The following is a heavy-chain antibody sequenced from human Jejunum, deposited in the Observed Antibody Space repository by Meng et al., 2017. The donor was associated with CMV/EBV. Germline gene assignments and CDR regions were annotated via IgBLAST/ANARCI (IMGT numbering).Heavy chain of an antibody. CDR1: GYHFTNYD. CDR2: VNPNSGKT. Sequence: KVSGKASGYHFTNYDIYWVRQATGQGPEWMGWVNPNSGKTGYAKKFQGRLIMSRNSSIDTAYMELSSLRSDDTAVYYCARRRNWFDSWGQGTLVTVSS. V-gene: IGHV1-8*01. CDR3: ARRRNWFDS. J-gene: IGHJ5*01.